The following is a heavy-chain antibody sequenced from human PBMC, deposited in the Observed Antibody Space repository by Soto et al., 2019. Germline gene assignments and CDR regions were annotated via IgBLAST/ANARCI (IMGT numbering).Heavy chain of an antibody. Sequence: QVQLRESGPGLVKPSGTPSLPCAVSGGSVRSSNRWSWVRQPPKKGLEWIGEISHTGSTISNPSLRSRVTISLVKSKNEFSLQLRSVTAAEAAVYYCASVVPVINYDFIVGIQRKGESDYWGQGALVNGS. CDR3: ASVVPVINYDFIVGIQRKGESDY. CDR2: ISHTGST. V-gene: IGHV4-4*02. D-gene: IGHD3-16*01. CDR1: GGSVRSSNR. J-gene: IGHJ4*02.